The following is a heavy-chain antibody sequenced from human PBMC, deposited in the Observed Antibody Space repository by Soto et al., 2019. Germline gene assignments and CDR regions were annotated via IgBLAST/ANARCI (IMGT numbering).Heavy chain of an antibody. CDR3: AREKLLWFGESPSSWFDP. CDR2: IYYSGST. D-gene: IGHD3-10*01. J-gene: IGHJ5*02. CDR1: GGSISSYY. V-gene: IGHV4-59*01. Sequence: SETLSLTCTVSGGSISSYYWSWIRQPPGKGLEWIGYIYYSGSTNYNPSLKSRVTISVDTSKNQFSLKLSSVTAADTAVYYCAREKLLWFGESPSSWFDPWGQGTLVTVSS.